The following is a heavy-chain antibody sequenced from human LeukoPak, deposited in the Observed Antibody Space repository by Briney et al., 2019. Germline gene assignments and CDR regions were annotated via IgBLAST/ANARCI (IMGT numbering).Heavy chain of an antibody. CDR1: GYTFTTDY. D-gene: IGHD2-15*01. CDR3: ARDAPTLDYYYYYMDV. V-gene: IGHV1-46*01. Sequence: ASVKVSCKASGYTFTTDYIHWVRQAPGQGLEWMGIINPSGGSTTYAQKFQGRVTMTRDTSTSTVYMELSSLRSEDTAVYYCARDAPTLDYYYYYMDVWGKGTTVTVSS. CDR2: INPSGGST. J-gene: IGHJ6*03.